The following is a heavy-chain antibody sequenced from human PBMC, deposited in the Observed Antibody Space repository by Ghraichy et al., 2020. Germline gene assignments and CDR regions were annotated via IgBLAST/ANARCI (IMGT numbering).Heavy chain of an antibody. CDR2: MYYRVSS. V-gene: IGHV4-59*01. CDR3: ASGDFWSGYTPRLDY. CDR1: GGSIRTYY. J-gene: IGHJ4*02. D-gene: IGHD3-3*01. Sequence: SETLSLTCTVSGGSIRTYYWSWIRQPPGKGLEWIGYMYYRVSSNYNPSLESRVTISIDASKSQFSLNLSSVTAADTAVYYCASGDFWSGYTPRLDYWGQGTLVTVSS.